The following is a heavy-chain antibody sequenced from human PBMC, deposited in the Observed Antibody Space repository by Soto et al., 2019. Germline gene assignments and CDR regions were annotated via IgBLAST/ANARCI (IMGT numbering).Heavy chain of an antibody. J-gene: IGHJ6*02. CDR3: ARDWGYCSSTSCTMRFYYYYGMDV. D-gene: IGHD2-2*01. CDR1: GGSISSGGYY. CDR2: IYYSGST. V-gene: IGHV4-31*03. Sequence: QVQLQESGPGLVKPSQTLSLTCTVSGGSISSGGYYWSWIRQHPGKGLEWIGYIYYSGSTYYNPSLKSRVTISVDKSKNQFSLKLSSVTAADTAVYYCARDWGYCSSTSCTMRFYYYYGMDVWGQGTTVTVSS.